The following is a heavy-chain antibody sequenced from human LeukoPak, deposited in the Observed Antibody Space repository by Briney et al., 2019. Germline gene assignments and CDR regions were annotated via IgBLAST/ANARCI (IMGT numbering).Heavy chain of an antibody. Sequence: PSETLSLTXAVSGYSICSGYYWDWIRQPPGKWLEWIGRIYHSGNTYHNASLKSRVTISVDTSKNQFSLKLTSVTAADTAVFYCARQGSLGDYVGYWGQGTLVTVSS. J-gene: IGHJ4*02. CDR2: IYHSGNT. CDR1: GYSICSGYY. D-gene: IGHD3-16*01. V-gene: IGHV4-38-2*01. CDR3: ARQGSLGDYVGY.